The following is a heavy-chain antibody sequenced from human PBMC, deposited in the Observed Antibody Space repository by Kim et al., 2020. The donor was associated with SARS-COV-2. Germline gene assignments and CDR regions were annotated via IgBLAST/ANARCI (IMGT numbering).Heavy chain of an antibody. V-gene: IGHV3-33*06. CDR3: AKEKKSTYQENDPLYYYGMDV. Sequence: GGSLRLSCAASGFTFSSYGMHWVRQAPGKGLEWVAVIWYDGSNKYYADSVKGRFTISRDNSKNTLYLQMNSLRAEDTAVYYCAKEKKSTYQENDPLYYYGMDVWGQGTTATVSS. D-gene: IGHD2-2*01. CDR1: GFTFSSYG. CDR2: IWYDGSNK. J-gene: IGHJ6*02.